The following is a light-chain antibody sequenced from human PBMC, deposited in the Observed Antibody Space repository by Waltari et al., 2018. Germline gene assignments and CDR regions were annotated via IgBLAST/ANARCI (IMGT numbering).Light chain of an antibody. V-gene: IGKV3-20*01. CDR3: QQYGGSTAM. CDR2: GTS. CDR1: QSVDSTY. J-gene: IGKJ1*01. Sequence: EIVMTQSPGTLSLSPGERVTLSCRASQSVDSTYLGWYQQKPGPAPRLLIYGTSSRATGVPDRFSGSGSGTDFTLTISRLEAEDFAVYYCQQYGGSTAMFGQGTKVEIK.